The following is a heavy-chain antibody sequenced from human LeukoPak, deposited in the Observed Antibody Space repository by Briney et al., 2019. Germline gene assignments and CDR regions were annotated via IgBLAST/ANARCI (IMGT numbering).Heavy chain of an antibody. CDR3: ASNTAMVNGGY. Sequence: PGGSLRLSCAASGFTFSSYVMHWVRQAPGKGLEWVGVIWYDGSNKYYADSVKGRFTISRDNSKNTLYLQMNSLRAEDTAVYYCASNTAMVNGGYWGQGTLVTVSS. J-gene: IGHJ4*02. CDR1: GFTFSSYV. CDR2: IWYDGSNK. V-gene: IGHV3-33*01. D-gene: IGHD5-18*01.